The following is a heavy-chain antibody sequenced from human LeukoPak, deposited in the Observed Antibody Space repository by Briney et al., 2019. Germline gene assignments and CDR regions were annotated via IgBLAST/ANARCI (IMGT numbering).Heavy chain of an antibody. J-gene: IGHJ3*02. CDR1: GCTLTELS. CDR2: FDPEDGET. Sequence: ASVKVSCKVTGCTLTELSMHWVRQAPGKWLEWMGGFDPEDGETIYAQKFQGRVTMTEDTSTDTAYMELSSLRSEDTAVYYCAKYNWNSHDAFDIWGQGTMVTVSS. V-gene: IGHV1-24*01. CDR3: AKYNWNSHDAFDI. D-gene: IGHD1-1*01.